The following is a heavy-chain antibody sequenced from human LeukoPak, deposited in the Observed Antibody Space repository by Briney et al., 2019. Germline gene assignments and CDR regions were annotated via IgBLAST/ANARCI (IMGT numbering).Heavy chain of an antibody. J-gene: IGHJ5*02. V-gene: IGHV4-39*07. CDR3: ARDDSSLSGVGHWLDP. CDR2: IYYSGST. D-gene: IGHD3-3*01. Sequence: WETLSLTCTVSGGSINSSSYFWGWIRQPPGTGLEWIGSIYYSGSTYYNPSLKSRVTVSLDTSKNQFSLKLNSVTAADTAVYYCARDDSSLSGVGHWLDPWGQGTLVTVSS. CDR1: GGSINSSSYF.